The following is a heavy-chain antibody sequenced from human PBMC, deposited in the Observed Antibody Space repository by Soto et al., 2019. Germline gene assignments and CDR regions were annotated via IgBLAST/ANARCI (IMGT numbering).Heavy chain of an antibody. Sequence: SVGSLRLSCAASGFTFDDFAMCWVRQVPGKGLEWISLVNWDGDTTFYADSVKGRFIISRDNSKNSVYLQMNSLRSEDSAMYYCAKGATVTTHYQYYGMDVWGQGTTVTVSS. V-gene: IGHV3-43D*04. J-gene: IGHJ6*02. CDR2: VNWDGDTT. CDR3: AKGATVTTHYQYYGMDV. D-gene: IGHD4-17*01. CDR1: GFTFDDFA.